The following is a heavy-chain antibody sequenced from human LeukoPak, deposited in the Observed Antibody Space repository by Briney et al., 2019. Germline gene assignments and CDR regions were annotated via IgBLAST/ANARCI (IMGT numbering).Heavy chain of an antibody. Sequence: PSETLSLTCTVSGGSISSSSYYWGWIRQPPGKGLEWIGSIYYSGSTYYNPSLKSRVTISVDTSKNQFSLKLSFVTAADTAVYYCARDCLAGGFDYWGQGTLVTVSS. D-gene: IGHD6-13*01. J-gene: IGHJ4*02. CDR3: ARDCLAGGFDY. CDR2: IYYSGST. V-gene: IGHV4-39*07. CDR1: GGSISSSSYY.